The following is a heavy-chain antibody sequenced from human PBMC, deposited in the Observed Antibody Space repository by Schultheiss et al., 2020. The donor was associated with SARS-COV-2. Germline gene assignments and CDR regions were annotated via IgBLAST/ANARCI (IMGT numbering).Heavy chain of an antibody. D-gene: IGHD3-10*01. CDR3: AGREVRGVIMD. V-gene: IGHV4-38-2*01. CDR2: IYHSGST. Sequence: SETLSLTCAVSGYSISSGYYWGWIRQPPGKGLEWIGSIYHSGSTYYNPSLKSRVTISVDTSKNQFSLKLSSVTAADTAVYYCAGREVRGVIMDWGQGTLVTVSS. CDR1: GYSISSGYY. J-gene: IGHJ4*02.